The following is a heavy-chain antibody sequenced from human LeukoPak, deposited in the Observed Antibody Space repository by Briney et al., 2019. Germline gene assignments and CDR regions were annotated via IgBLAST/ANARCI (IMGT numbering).Heavy chain of an antibody. J-gene: IGHJ6*03. CDR1: GFTFDDYA. CDR2: ISWNSGSI. D-gene: IGHD1-26*01. CDR3: ARRRSFHYYYMDV. V-gene: IGHV3-9*01. Sequence: GGSLRLSCAASGFTFDDYAMHWVRQAPGKGLEWVSGISWNSGSIDYADSVKGRFTISRDNAKNSLYLQMNSLRAEDTALYYCARRRSFHYYYMDVWGRGTTVTVSS.